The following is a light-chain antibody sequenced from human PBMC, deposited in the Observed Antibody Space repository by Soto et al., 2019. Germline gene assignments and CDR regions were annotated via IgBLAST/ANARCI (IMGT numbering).Light chain of an antibody. J-gene: IGLJ2*01. CDR2: DNN. Sequence: QAVVTQPPSVSAAPGQKVTISCSGSSSNIGNNYVSWYQQLPGTAPKLLIYDNNKRPSGIPDRFSGSKSGTSATLGITGLQTGDEADYYCGTWDSSLIVVFGGGTQLTVL. CDR1: SSNIGNNY. CDR3: GTWDSSLIVV. V-gene: IGLV1-51*01.